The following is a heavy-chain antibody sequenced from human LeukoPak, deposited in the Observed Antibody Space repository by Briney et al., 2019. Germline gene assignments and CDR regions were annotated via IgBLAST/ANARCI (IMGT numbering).Heavy chain of an antibody. D-gene: IGHD6-13*01. CDR3: AKANRIAGPFDY. CDR1: GFTFSSYG. J-gene: IGHJ4*02. Sequence: GGSLRLSCAASGFTFSSYGMSWVRQAPGKGLEWVAFIRYDGSNKYYADSVKGRFTISRDNSKNTLYLQMNSLRAEDTAVYYCAKANRIAGPFDYWGQGTLVTVSS. V-gene: IGHV3-30*02. CDR2: IRYDGSNK.